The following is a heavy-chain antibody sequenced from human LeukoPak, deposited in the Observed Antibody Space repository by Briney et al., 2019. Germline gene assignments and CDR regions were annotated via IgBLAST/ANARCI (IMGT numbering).Heavy chain of an antibody. J-gene: IGHJ5*02. CDR2: INHSGST. CDR3: ARGNSSSWYAFDP. D-gene: IGHD6-13*01. Sequence: SETLSLTCAVYGGSFSGYYWSWIRQPPGKGLEWIGEINHSGSTNYNPSLKSRVTISVDTSKNQFSLKLSSVTAADTAVYYCARGNSSSWYAFDPWGQGTLVTVSS. CDR1: GGSFSGYY. V-gene: IGHV4-34*01.